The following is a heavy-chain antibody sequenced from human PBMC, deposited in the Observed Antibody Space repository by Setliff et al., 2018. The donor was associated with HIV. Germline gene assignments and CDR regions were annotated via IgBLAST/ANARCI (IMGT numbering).Heavy chain of an antibody. CDR2: IYYSGST. V-gene: IGHV4-31*03. CDR1: GGSISSGGYY. D-gene: IGHD5-18*01. J-gene: IGHJ3*02. CDR3: ARATPGYNYGSRHAFDI. Sequence: PSETLSLTCTVSGGSISSGGYYWSWIRQHPGKGLEWIGYIYYSGSTYFNPSPKSRVTISVDTSKNQFSLKLSSVTSADTAVYYCARATPGYNYGSRHAFDIWGQGTKVTVSS.